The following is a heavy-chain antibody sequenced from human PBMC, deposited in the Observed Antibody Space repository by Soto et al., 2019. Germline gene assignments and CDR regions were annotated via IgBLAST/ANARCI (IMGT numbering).Heavy chain of an antibody. D-gene: IGHD1-1*01. CDR3: AVHGVPRTSFRYYYFRF. CDR2: ISHDGRST. CDR1: ALPFTDYS. J-gene: IGHJ4*02. V-gene: IGHV3-30*04. Sequence: GGSLRLSCAASALPFTDYSMHWVRQTAGKGLEWVAFISHDGRSTFYSDSVKGRFTISRDNSKNMVFLQMNGVTLEDTAIYYCAVHGVPRTSFRYYYFRFWGRGTLVTVSS.